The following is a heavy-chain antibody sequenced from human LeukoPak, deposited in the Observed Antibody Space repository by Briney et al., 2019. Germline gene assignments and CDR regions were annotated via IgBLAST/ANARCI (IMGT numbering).Heavy chain of an antibody. CDR1: GGSFSGYY. Sequence: PSETLSLTCAVYGGSFSGYYWSWIRQPAGKGLEWIGRIYTSGSTNYNPSLKSRVTMSVDTSKNQFSLKLSSVTAADTAVYYCARELTYYDILTGQKPTYMDVWGKGTTVTISS. D-gene: IGHD3-9*01. V-gene: IGHV4-59*10. CDR3: ARELTYYDILTGQKPTYMDV. J-gene: IGHJ6*03. CDR2: IYTSGST.